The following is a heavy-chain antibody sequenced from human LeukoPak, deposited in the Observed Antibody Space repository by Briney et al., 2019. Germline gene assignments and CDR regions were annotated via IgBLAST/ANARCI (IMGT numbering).Heavy chain of an antibody. J-gene: IGHJ4*02. CDR1: GFTFSSYS. CDR3: ARDAGWEGGNPSSYYFDY. V-gene: IGHV3-21*01. CDR2: ISSSSSYI. Sequence: GGSLRLSCAASGFTFSSYSMNWVRQAPGKGLEWVSSISSSSSYIYYADSVKGRFTISRDNAKNSLYLQMNSLRAEDTGVYFCARDAGWEGGNPSSYYFDYWGQGTLVTVSS. D-gene: IGHD4-23*01.